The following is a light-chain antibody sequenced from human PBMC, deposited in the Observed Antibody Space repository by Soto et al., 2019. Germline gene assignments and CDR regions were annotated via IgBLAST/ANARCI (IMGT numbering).Light chain of an antibody. V-gene: IGKV3-15*01. J-gene: IGKJ1*01. CDR3: QQYHNWPPGT. CDR2: GAS. Sequence: EIVVTQSPATLSVSPGERATLSCRASQSVGSSLAWYQQKPGQAPRLLIYGASIRATGIPARFSGSGSGTEFTLTISSLQSVDVVVYYCQQYHNWPPGTFGQGTKVEIK. CDR1: QSVGSS.